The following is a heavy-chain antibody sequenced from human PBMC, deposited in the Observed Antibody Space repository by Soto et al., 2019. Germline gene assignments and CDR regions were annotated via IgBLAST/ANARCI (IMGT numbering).Heavy chain of an antibody. CDR3: AKDSGRYCSSTSCLFYYFDD. CDR1: GFTFHDYA. D-gene: IGHD2-2*01. Sequence: PGGSLRLSCAASGFTFHDYAMHWVRQVPGKGLEWVSGISWNSGIKGYVDSVKGRFTIPRDNAENSLYLQMNSLRAEDAALYYCAKDSGRYCSSTSCLFYYFDDWGQGTLVTVSS. V-gene: IGHV3-9*01. J-gene: IGHJ4*02. CDR2: ISWNSGIK.